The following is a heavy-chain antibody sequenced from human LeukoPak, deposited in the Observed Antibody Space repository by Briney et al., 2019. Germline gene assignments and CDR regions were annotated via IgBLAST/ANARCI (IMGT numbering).Heavy chain of an antibody. D-gene: IGHD2-21*01. Sequence: GGSLLLSCAASGFSVRGSFMNWVRQAPGKGLEWVSLLSNTENSFYADSVKGRFTLSRDISNNTLYLHMHSLRGEDTAVYFCARAIGVVDCGTQTCYPYHFDKWGRGTLVTVSS. J-gene: IGHJ4*02. CDR3: ARAIGVVDCGTQTCYPYHFDK. CDR1: GFSVRGSF. CDR2: LSNTENS. V-gene: IGHV3-66*01.